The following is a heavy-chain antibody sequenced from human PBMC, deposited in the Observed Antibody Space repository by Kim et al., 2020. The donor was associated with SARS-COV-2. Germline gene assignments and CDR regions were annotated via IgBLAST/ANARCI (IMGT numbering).Heavy chain of an antibody. D-gene: IGHD3-22*01. CDR3: TTDWEDYYDSSGYYYFDY. V-gene: IGHV3-15*01. Sequence: GRFTISRDDSKDTLYLQMNSLKTEDTAVYYCTTDWEDYYDSSGYYYFDYWGQGTLVTVSS. J-gene: IGHJ4*02.